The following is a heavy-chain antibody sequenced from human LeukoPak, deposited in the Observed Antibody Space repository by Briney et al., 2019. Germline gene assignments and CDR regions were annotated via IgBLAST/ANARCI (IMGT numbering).Heavy chain of an antibody. J-gene: IGHJ4*02. CDR3: ARDRFGDYFRGADY. CDR1: GFTFSSYW. V-gene: IGHV3-7*03. Sequence: GGSLRLSCAASGFTFSSYWMSWVRQAPGKGLEWVANIKQDGSEKYYVDSVKGRFTISRDNAKNSQYLQMNSLRAEDTAVYYCARDRFGDYFRGADYWGQGTLVTVSS. CDR2: IKQDGSEK. D-gene: IGHD3-22*01.